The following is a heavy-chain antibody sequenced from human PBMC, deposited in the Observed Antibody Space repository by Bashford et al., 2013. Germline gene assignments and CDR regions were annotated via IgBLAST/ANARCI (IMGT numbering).Heavy chain of an antibody. J-gene: IGHJ3*01. Sequence: ASVKVSCKASGGTFSSYAISWVRQAPGQGLEWMGWISGYNGDTKYAQQFQGRVTMTTDTSTTTAYMELRSLRSDDTAVSYCARGSIAALXDAFDVWGQGTVVTVSS. V-gene: IGHV1-18*01. CDR1: GGTFSSYA. CDR3: ARGSIAALXDAFDV. D-gene: IGHD6-13*01. CDR2: ISGYNGDT.